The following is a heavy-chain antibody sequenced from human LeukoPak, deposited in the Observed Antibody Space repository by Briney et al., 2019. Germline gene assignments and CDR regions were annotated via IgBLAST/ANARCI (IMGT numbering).Heavy chain of an antibody. CDR3: ARDIMVGAHHDAFDI. J-gene: IGHJ3*02. Sequence: GSSVKVSCKASGGTFSSYAISWVRQAPGQGLEWMGGIIPIFGTANYAQKFQGRVTITADESTSTAYMELSSLRSEDTAVYYCARDIMVGAHHDAFDIWGQGTMVTVSS. V-gene: IGHV1-69*01. CDR2: IIPIFGTA. D-gene: IGHD1-26*01. CDR1: GGTFSSYA.